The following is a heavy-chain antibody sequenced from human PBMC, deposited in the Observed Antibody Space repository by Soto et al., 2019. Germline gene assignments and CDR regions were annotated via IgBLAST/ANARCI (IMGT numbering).Heavy chain of an antibody. J-gene: IGHJ4*02. Sequence: GGSLRLSCAASGFIFSDYWMSWVRQAPGKGLEWLANIKQDGSERYYMDSVKGRFTISRDNAENSVSLQMNSLRAEDTAVYYCARTNDYDSTDWGQGTLVTVSS. CDR3: ARTNDYDSTD. D-gene: IGHD4-17*01. CDR1: GFIFSDYW. V-gene: IGHV3-7*01. CDR2: IKQDGSER.